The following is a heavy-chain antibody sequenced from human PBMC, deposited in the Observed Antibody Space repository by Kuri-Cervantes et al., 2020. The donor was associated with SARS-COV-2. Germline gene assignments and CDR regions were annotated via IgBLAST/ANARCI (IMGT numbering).Heavy chain of an antibody. CDR1: GFTFSSYA. J-gene: IGHJ6*02. V-gene: IGHV3-23*01. Sequence: GGSLRLSCAASGFTFSSYAMSWVRQAPGKGLEWVSAISGSGGSTYYADSVKGRFTISRDNSKNSLYLQMNSLRAEDTALYYCAKGEVAATYSEYYYGMDVWGQGTTVTVSS. CDR3: AKGEVAATYSEYYYGMDV. CDR2: ISGSGGST. D-gene: IGHD2-15*01.